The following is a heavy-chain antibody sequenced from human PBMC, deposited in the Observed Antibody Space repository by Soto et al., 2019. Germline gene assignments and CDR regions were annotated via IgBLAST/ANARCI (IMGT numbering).Heavy chain of an antibody. CDR1: GYTFTSYG. J-gene: IGHJ5*02. CDR3: ARDFRCSGGSCYSVSSWFDP. Sequence: ALVKVSCKASGYTFTSYGISWVRQAPGQGLEWMGWISAYNGNTNYAQKLQGRVTMTTDTSTSTAYMELRSLRSDDTAVYYCARDFRCSGGSCYSVSSWFDPWGQGTLVTVSS. V-gene: IGHV1-18*01. D-gene: IGHD2-15*01. CDR2: ISAYNGNT.